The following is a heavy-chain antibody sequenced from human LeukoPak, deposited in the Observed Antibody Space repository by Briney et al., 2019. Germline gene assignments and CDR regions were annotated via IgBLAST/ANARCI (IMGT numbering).Heavy chain of an antibody. CDR3: ARSVASYGMDV. V-gene: IGHV1-46*01. Sequence: ASVKVSCKASGYTFTSYYMHWVRQAPGQGLEWMGIINPSGGSTSYAQKFQGRVTMTGDTSTSTVYMELSSLRSEDTAVYYCARSVASYGMDVWGQGTTVTVSS. D-gene: IGHD5-12*01. CDR1: GYTFTSYY. J-gene: IGHJ6*02. CDR2: INPSGGST.